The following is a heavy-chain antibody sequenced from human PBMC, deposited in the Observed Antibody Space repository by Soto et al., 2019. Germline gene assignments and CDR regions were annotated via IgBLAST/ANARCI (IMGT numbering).Heavy chain of an antibody. V-gene: IGHV4-34*01. CDR2: ISHSGTT. CDR1: GGPFSGYY. Sequence: SETLSLTCGVDGGPFSGYYWTWIRQSPGMGLEWIGEISHSGTTNYNPSLRSRLTISVDTSKSQVSLKMTSMSAADTAVYYCARMGRVAQTYYYGMDVWGQGSTVTV. CDR3: ARMGRVAQTYYYGMDV. J-gene: IGHJ6*02. D-gene: IGHD5-12*01.